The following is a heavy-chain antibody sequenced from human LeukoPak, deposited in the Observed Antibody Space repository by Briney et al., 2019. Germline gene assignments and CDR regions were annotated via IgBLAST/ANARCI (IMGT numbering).Heavy chain of an antibody. CDR3: ARDRDPYCSGGSCYSLGY. J-gene: IGHJ4*02. D-gene: IGHD2-15*01. Sequence: GGSLRLYCAASGFSFRVYSLRGIPQAPGEALECISYRCSSCYIYYADSVKGRFTISRDNANNSLYLQMNSLRAEDTAVYYCARDRDPYCSGGSCYSLGYWGQGTLVTVSS. V-gene: IGHV3-11*06. CDR1: GFSFRVYS. CDR2: RCSSCYI.